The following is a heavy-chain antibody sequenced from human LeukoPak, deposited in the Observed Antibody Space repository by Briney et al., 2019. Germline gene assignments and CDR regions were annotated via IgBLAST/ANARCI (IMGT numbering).Heavy chain of an antibody. CDR1: GGSISSSSYY. CDR3: ARSGEGEHTIDY. CDR2: IYYSGST. Sequence: SETLSLTCTVSGGSISSSSYYWGWIRQPPGKGLEWIGSIYYSGSTYYNPSLKSRVTISVDTSKNQFSLKLSSVTAADTAVYYCARSGEGEHTIDYWGQGTLVTVSS. J-gene: IGHJ4*02. D-gene: IGHD1/OR15-1a*01. V-gene: IGHV4-39*01.